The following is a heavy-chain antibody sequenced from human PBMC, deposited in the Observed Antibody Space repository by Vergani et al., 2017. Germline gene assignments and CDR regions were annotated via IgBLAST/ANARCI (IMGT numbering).Heavy chain of an antibody. V-gene: IGHV4-61*02. Sequence: QVQLQASGPGRVKPSQTLSLTCTMSGGSISAGYYFWSWIRQPAGKGLEWVGHISASGNASHSPSLKTRVSMSVHTSKNQFSLTVTSVTAADTAIYFCARRSGGYYSGGKVHPLRTAFDVWGHGTVVTVSS. CDR1: GGSISAGYYF. D-gene: IGHD2-15*01. J-gene: IGHJ3*01. CDR2: ISASGNA. CDR3: ARRSGGYYSGGKVHPLRTAFDV.